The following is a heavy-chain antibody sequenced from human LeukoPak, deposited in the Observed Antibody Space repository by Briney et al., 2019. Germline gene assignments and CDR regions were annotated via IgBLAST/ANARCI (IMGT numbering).Heavy chain of an antibody. D-gene: IGHD5-18*01. J-gene: IGHJ4*02. V-gene: IGHV3-21*01. CDR1: GFILSSYS. Sequence: GGSLRLSCAASGFILSSYSMNWVRQAPGKGLEWVPSISSSSIYIYYADSVKGRFTISRDNAKNSLYLQMNSLRAEDTAVYYCAREREYNYGHMLGYWGQGTLVTVSS. CDR3: AREREYNYGHMLGY. CDR2: ISSSSIYI.